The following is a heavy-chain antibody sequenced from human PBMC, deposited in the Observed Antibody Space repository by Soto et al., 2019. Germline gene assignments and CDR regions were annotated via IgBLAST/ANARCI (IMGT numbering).Heavy chain of an antibody. J-gene: IGHJ4*02. CDR2: ISYDGSNK. D-gene: IGHD5-18*01. CDR3: AAVDTAMVTLFDY. CDR1: GFTFSSYG. Sequence: QVQLVESGGGVVQPGRSLRLSCAASGFTFSSYGMHWVRQAPGKGLEWVVVISYDGSNKYYADSVKGRFTISRDNSKNTLYLQMNSLRAEDTAVYYCAAVDTAMVTLFDYWGQGTLVTVSS. V-gene: IGHV3-30*03.